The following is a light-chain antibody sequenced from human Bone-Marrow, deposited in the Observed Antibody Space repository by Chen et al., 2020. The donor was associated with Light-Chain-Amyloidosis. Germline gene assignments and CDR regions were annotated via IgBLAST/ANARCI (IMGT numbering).Light chain of an antibody. J-gene: IGKJ1*01. CDR3: QQYHNLPPWT. CDR2: DAS. V-gene: IGKV1-33*01. Sequence: DIQMRKSPSARSASGGDRVTITSQATQDIRKVVHWYQQKPGKAPRLLIYDASVLEAGVPSRFSGVGSGLFFTLSFSSFLSEDLSTYYCQQYHNLPPWTFVHGTKVEIK. CDR1: QDIRKV.